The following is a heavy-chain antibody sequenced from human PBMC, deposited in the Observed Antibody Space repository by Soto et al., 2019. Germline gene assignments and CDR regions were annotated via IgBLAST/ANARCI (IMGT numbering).Heavy chain of an antibody. Sequence: QVHLVQSGAEVKKPGASVKVSCKGSGYAFTTYGITWVRQAPGQGLEWMGWISAHNGNTNSAQKLQGRVTVTRDTSTRTAYMELRRLRSDDTAVYYCARGRYGDYWGQGALVTVSS. J-gene: IGHJ4*02. CDR1: GYAFTTYG. CDR2: ISAHNGNT. D-gene: IGHD4-17*01. CDR3: ARGRYGDY. V-gene: IGHV1-18*01.